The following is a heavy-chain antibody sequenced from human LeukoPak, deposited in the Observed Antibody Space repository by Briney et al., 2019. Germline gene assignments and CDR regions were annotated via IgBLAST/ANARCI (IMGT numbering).Heavy chain of an antibody. CDR3: ARDSQVGSTTPVFDY. Sequence: KPGGSLRLSCAASRFTFSTYSMNWVRQAPGKGLEWVSSIDSTSTYIYYADSVKGRFTISRDNAKNSLYLQMDSLRAEDTAVYYCARDSQVGSTTPVFDYWGQGTLVTVSS. J-gene: IGHJ4*02. CDR1: RFTFSTYS. CDR2: IDSTSTYI. V-gene: IGHV3-21*04. D-gene: IGHD1-26*01.